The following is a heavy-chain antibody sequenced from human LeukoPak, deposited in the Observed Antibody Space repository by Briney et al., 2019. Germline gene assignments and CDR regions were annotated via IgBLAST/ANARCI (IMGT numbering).Heavy chain of an antibody. J-gene: IGHJ6*04. D-gene: IGHD3-16*01. CDR2: INHSGST. Sequence: SETLSLTCAVYGGSFSGYYWSWLRQPPWKGLEWIGEINHSGSTNYNPSLRSRVTISVDTSKNQFSLKLSSVTAADTAVYYCARVPRWGKQSHTLDVRGKGTTVTVSS. CDR3: ARVPRWGKQSHTLDV. CDR1: GGSFSGYY. V-gene: IGHV4-34*01.